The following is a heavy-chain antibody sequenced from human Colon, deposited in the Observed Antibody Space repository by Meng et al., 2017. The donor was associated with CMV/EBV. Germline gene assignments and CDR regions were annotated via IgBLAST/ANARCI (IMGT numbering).Heavy chain of an antibody. D-gene: IGHD3-3*01. CDR3: ARSGTLGGMDV. V-gene: IGHV3-33*03. J-gene: IGHJ6*02. Sequence: GGSLRLSCAASGFIFANYGIHWVRQAPGKGLEWVAVIWHDGTNKYYADFLKGRLTLSRDNSKNTVYMEMNTLRGEDMAVYYCARSGTLGGMDVWGQGTTVTVSS. CDR2: IWHDGTNK. CDR1: GFIFANYG.